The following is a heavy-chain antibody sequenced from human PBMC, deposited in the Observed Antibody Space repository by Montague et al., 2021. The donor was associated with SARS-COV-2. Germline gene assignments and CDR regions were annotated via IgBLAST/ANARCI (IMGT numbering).Heavy chain of an antibody. CDR3: APLGFDSRSYYTPHNWFDP. CDR2: LYWDDDE. D-gene: IGHD3-10*01. V-gene: IGHV2-5*02. J-gene: IGHJ5*02. Sequence: PALVKPTQTLTLTCTFSGISLSTSGVGVAWIRQPPGKALKWLALLYWDDDERYSPSMRSRLTITKDTSENQVVLRMTNMDPMDTATYYCAPLGFDSRSYYTPHNWFDPWGQGILVTVSS. CDR1: GISLSTSGVG.